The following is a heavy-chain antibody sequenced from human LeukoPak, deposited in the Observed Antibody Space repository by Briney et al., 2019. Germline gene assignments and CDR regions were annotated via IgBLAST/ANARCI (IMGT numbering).Heavy chain of an antibody. J-gene: IGHJ6*03. V-gene: IGHV4-34*01. Sequence: ASETLSLTCAVYGGSFSGYYWSWIRQPPGKGLEWIGEINHSGSTNYNPSFKSRVTISVDTSKNQFSLKLSSVTAADTAVYYCARVPPTGSIAAARTGYYYYMDVWGKGTTVTVSS. CDR2: INHSGST. D-gene: IGHD6-13*01. CDR3: ARVPPTGSIAAARTGYYYYMDV. CDR1: GGSFSGYY.